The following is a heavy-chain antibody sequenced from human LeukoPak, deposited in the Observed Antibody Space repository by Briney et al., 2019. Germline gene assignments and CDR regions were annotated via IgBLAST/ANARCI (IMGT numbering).Heavy chain of an antibody. CDR3: ARDQVGPTDY. CDR1: GGSFSGYY. CDR2: INHSGST. D-gene: IGHD1-26*01. V-gene: IGHV4-34*01. Sequence: SETLSLTCAVYGGSFSGYYWSWIRQPPGKGLEWIGEINHSGSTNYNPSLKSRVTISVDTSKNQFSLKLSSVTAADTAVYYCARDQVGPTDYWGQGTLVTVSS. J-gene: IGHJ4*02.